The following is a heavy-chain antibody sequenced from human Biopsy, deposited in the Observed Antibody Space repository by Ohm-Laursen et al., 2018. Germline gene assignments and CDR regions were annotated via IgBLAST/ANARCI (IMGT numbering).Heavy chain of an antibody. Sequence: SDTLSLTCTVSGDSASSGSFYWTWIRQPPGQGLEYIGYIYDRGSTANYNPSLESRVTMSVDMLKNQFSLKLSSVTAADTAIYYCARGMRSSGWPYFDSWGQGTLVTVSS. CDR3: ARGMRSSGWPYFDS. J-gene: IGHJ4*02. CDR2: IYDRGSTA. CDR1: GDSASSGSFY. D-gene: IGHD6-19*01. V-gene: IGHV4-61*01.